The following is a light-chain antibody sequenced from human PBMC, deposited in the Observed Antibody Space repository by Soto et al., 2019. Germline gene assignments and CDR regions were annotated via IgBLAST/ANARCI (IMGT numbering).Light chain of an antibody. CDR3: SSYRSSSTWV. J-gene: IGLJ3*02. CDR2: EVN. CDR1: SSDIGSYDY. Sequence: QSALTQPASVSGSPGQSITISCTGTSSDIGSYDYVSWYQQYPGKAPKLMIYEVNNRPSGVSNRFSGSKSGNTASLTLSGLQAEDVVDYYCSSYRSSSTWVFGGGTKLTVL. V-gene: IGLV2-14*01.